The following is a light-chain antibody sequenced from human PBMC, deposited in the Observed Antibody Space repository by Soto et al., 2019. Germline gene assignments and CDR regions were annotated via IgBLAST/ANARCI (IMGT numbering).Light chain of an antibody. J-gene: IGKJ1*01. CDR3: QQYNILST. Sequence: DIQMTQSPSTLAASVGDRVAITCRASQSINSWLAWYRWAPGKAPKLLIYDASSLEGGVPSRFSGSGSGTEFTLIITSLQPDDFATYYCQQYNILSTFGQGTKVDIK. CDR1: QSINSW. CDR2: DAS. V-gene: IGKV1-5*01.